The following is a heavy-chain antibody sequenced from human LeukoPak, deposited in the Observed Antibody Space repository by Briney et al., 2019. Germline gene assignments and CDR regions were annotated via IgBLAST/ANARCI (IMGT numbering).Heavy chain of an antibody. CDR1: VNSISNGYY. CDR2: IYHSGST. V-gene: IGHV4-38-2*02. Sequence: SETLSLTCTVSVNSISNGYYWGWIRQPPGKGLEWIGSIYHSGSTHYNPPLMSRVTISLDTSKNQFSLKLTSVTAADTAVYYCARGIGAAPNNWFDPWGQGTLVTVSS. D-gene: IGHD6-13*01. CDR3: ARGIGAAPNNWFDP. J-gene: IGHJ5*02.